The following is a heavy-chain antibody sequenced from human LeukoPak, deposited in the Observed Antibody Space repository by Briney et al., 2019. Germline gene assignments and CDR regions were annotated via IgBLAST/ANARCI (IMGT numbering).Heavy chain of an antibody. Sequence: GGSLRLSCAPSGFTFSSYSMNWVRQAPGKGLEWVSSISSTSTYIYYAESVKGRFTISRDNAKNSLYLQMNSLRAEDTAVYYCARSRTTVTKDALDYWGQGTLVTVSS. CDR1: GFTFSSYS. D-gene: IGHD4-17*01. J-gene: IGHJ4*02. CDR2: ISSTSTYI. V-gene: IGHV3-21*01. CDR3: ARSRTTVTKDALDY.